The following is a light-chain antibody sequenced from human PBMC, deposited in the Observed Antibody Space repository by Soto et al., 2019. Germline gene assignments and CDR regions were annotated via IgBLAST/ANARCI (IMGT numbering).Light chain of an antibody. CDR3: QQSYSSPMYT. CDR2: ATS. CDR1: QSISTY. V-gene: IGKV1-39*01. Sequence: DIQMTQSPSSLSASVGDRVTIACRASQSISTYLNWYQQTPGKAPKLLIYATSNLQSGVPSRFSGSGPGREFTLTISSLQPEDFATYYCQQSYSSPMYTFGQGTNLEIK. J-gene: IGKJ2*01.